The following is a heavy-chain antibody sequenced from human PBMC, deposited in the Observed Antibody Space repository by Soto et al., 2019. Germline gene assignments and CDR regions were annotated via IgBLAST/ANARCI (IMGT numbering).Heavy chain of an antibody. Sequence: GASVKVSCKASGGTFSSYAISWVRQAPGQGLEWMGGIIPIFGTANYAQKFQGRVTITADESTSTAYMELSSLRSEDTAVYYCARSRYLWFGVNPDYIDYRGQGTLVTVSS. CDR3: ARSRYLWFGVNPDYIDY. J-gene: IGHJ4*02. CDR1: GGTFSSYA. CDR2: IIPIFGTA. V-gene: IGHV1-69*13. D-gene: IGHD3-10*01.